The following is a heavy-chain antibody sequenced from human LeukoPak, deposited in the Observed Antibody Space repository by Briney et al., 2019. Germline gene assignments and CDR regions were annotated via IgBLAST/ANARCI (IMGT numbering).Heavy chain of an antibody. CDR2: ISYDGSNK. D-gene: IGHD2-15*01. CDR1: GFTFSSYA. Sequence: GGSLRLSCAASGFTFSSYAMHWVRQAPGKGLEWVAVISYDGSNKYYADSVKGRFTISRDNSKNTLYLQTDSLRAEDTAVYYCASSYCSGGSCLIDYWGQGTLVTVSS. J-gene: IGHJ4*02. V-gene: IGHV3-30*04. CDR3: ASSYCSGGSCLIDY.